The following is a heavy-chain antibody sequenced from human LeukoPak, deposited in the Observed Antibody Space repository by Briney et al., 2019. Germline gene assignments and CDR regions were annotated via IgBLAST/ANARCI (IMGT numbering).Heavy chain of an antibody. CDR2: FNHSGST. Sequence: SETLSLTCAVYGGSFSGYYWSWIRQPPGKGLEWIGEFNHSGSTNYNPSLKSRVTISVDTSKNQFSLKLSSVTAADTAVYYCARGTVVVVAAMWRSCYYMDVWGKGTTVTVSS. CDR3: ARGTVVVVAAMWRSCYYMDV. D-gene: IGHD2-15*01. V-gene: IGHV4-34*01. J-gene: IGHJ6*03. CDR1: GGSFSGYY.